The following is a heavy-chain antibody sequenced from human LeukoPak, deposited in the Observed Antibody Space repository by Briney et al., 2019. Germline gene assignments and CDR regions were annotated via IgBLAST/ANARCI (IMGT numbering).Heavy chain of an antibody. V-gene: IGHV3-11*06. D-gene: IGHD3-10*01. CDR3: ASFGGSGSYTQ. J-gene: IGHJ4*02. CDR2: LSSSSSYT. Sequence: PGGSLRLSCAASGFTFSDYYMSWIRQAPGKGLQWVSYLSSSSSYTNYADPVKGRFTISRDNAKNSLYLQMNSLRAEDTAVYYCASFGGSGSYTQWGQGTLVTVSS. CDR1: GFTFSDYY.